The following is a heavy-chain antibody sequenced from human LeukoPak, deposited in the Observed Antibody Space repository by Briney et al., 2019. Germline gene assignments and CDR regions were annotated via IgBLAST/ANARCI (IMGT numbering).Heavy chain of an antibody. CDR2: INPNSGGT. CDR3: ARVWYQLTNWFDP. CDR1: GYTFTGYY. Sequence: ASVKVSCKASGYTFTGYYMHWVRQAPGQGLEWMGWINPNSGGTNYAQKFQGRVTMTRDTSISTAYMELSRLRSDDTAVYYCARVWYQLTNWFDPWGRGTLVTVSS. D-gene: IGHD2-2*01. J-gene: IGHJ5*02. V-gene: IGHV1-2*02.